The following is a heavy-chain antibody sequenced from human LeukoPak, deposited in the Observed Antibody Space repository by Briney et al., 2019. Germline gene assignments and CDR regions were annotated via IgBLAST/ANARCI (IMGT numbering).Heavy chain of an antibody. Sequence: SQTLSLTCVISEDSVSSNSAAWNWIRQSPSRGLEWLGRTYYRSKWYNDYATAVKSQITIAPDASKNQFSLQLNSVTPEDTAVYYCARDRIAVAGTGPSRAYYYYGMDVWGQGTTVTVSS. D-gene: IGHD6-19*01. CDR2: TYYRSKWYN. J-gene: IGHJ6*02. V-gene: IGHV6-1*01. CDR3: ARDRIAVAGTGPSRAYYYYGMDV. CDR1: EDSVSSNSAA.